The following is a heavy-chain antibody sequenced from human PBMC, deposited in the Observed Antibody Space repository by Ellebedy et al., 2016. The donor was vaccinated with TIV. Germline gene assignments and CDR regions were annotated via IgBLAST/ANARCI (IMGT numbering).Heavy chain of an antibody. CDR1: GYSFSIYW. J-gene: IGHJ4*02. CDR2: VYPSDSAA. D-gene: IGHD3-10*01. V-gene: IGHV5-51*01. CDR3: ARLSGGASQPLDLDY. Sequence: GESLKISCEASGYSFSIYWIAWVRQVPGKGLEWMGIVYPSDSAARYSPPFQGQVTISADKAVNTAYLQWSSLKASDAGIYYCARLSGGASQPLDLDYWGQGTLVTVS.